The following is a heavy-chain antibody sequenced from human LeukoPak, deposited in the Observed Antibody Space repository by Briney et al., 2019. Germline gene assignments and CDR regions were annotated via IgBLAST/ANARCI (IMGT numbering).Heavy chain of an antibody. D-gene: IGHD3-22*01. J-gene: IGHJ5*02. V-gene: IGHV3-74*01. CDR3: ARVQSGYGTNWFDP. CDR2: INSDGSST. Sequence: QPGGSLRLSCAASGFTFSSYCMHWVRQAPGKGLVWVSRINSDGSSTSYADSVKGRFTISRDNAKNTLYLQMNSLRAEDTAVYYCARVQSGYGTNWFDPWGQGTLVTVSS. CDR1: GFTFSSYC.